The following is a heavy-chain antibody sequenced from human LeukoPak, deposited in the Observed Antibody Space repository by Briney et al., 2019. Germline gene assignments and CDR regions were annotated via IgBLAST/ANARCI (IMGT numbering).Heavy chain of an antibody. V-gene: IGHV3-23*01. Sequence: GGSLRLSCAASGFTFSSYGMSWVRQAPGKGLEWVSAISGSGGSTYYADSVKGRFTISRDNSKNTLYLQMNSLRAEDTAVYYCAKTNEWIQLWFSRGDAFDIWGQGTMVTVSS. CDR1: GFTFSSYG. J-gene: IGHJ3*02. CDR2: ISGSGGST. CDR3: AKTNEWIQLWFSRGDAFDI. D-gene: IGHD5-18*01.